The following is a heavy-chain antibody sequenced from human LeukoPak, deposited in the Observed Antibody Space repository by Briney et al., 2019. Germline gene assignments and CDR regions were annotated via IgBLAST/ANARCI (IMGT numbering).Heavy chain of an antibody. V-gene: IGHV3-7*01. Sequence: GGSLRLSCTASGFTLSNYWMTWVRQAPGKGLEWVAKIEKDGSATYYVDSMKGRFTVSRDNAANSLYLQMSNLGGEDTALYSCARAGVTNQLGETYWYFDLWGRGTLVTVSS. D-gene: IGHD1-1*01. J-gene: IGHJ2*01. CDR2: IEKDGSAT. CDR3: ARAGVTNQLGETYWYFDL. CDR1: GFTLSNYW.